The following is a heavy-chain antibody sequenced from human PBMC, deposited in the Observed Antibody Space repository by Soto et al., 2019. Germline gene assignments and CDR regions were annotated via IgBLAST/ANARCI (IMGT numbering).Heavy chain of an antibody. CDR3: AKERAPYYYDSSGYLDY. Sequence: GGSLRLSCAASGFTFSSYGMHWVRQAPGKGLEWVAVISYDGSNKYYADSVKGRFTISRDNSKNTLYLQMNSLRAEDTAVYYCAKERAPYYYDSSGYLDYWGQGTLVTVSS. V-gene: IGHV3-30*18. CDR2: ISYDGSNK. D-gene: IGHD3-22*01. CDR1: GFTFSSYG. J-gene: IGHJ4*02.